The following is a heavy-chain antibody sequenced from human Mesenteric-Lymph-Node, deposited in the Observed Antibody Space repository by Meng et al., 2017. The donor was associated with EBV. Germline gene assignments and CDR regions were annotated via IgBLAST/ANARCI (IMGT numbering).Heavy chain of an antibody. Sequence: QMQLVGVGGGLVMPGRCPRVSCAASGFSFSDNSIILIRLRQGRGLEWVSFVSAIGITIHYADSLRCRFTISRDNTKHSMYLQMNRLRAEDTAAYYCARVGSGWTYHSDSWGQGTLVTVSS. CDR1: GFSFSDNS. CDR2: VSAIGITI. D-gene: IGHD6-19*01. CDR3: ARVGSGWTYHSDS. J-gene: IGHJ4*02. V-gene: IGHV3-11*01.